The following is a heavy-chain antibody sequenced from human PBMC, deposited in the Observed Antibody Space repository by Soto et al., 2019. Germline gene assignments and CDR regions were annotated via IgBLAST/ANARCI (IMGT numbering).Heavy chain of an antibody. V-gene: IGHV1-2*02. CDR3: ARGRSERYYYGMDV. Sequence: ASVKVSCKVSGYTFTGYYMHWVRQAPGQGLEWMGWINPNSGGTNYAQKFQGRVTMTRDTSISTAYMELSRLRSDDTAVYYCARGRSERYYYGMDVWGQGTTVTVSS. J-gene: IGHJ6*02. CDR2: INPNSGGT. CDR1: GYTFTGYY.